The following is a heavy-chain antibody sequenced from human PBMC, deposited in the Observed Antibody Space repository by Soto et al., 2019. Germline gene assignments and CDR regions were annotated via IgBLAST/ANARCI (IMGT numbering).Heavy chain of an antibody. Sequence: GASVKVSCKVSGYTLTELSMHWVRQAPGKGLEWMGGFDPEDGETIYAQKFQGRVTMTEDTSTDTAYMELSSLRSEDTAVYYCATSNGIAAAGPFDYWGQGTLVTVSS. V-gene: IGHV1-24*01. CDR1: GYTLTELS. J-gene: IGHJ4*02. D-gene: IGHD6-13*01. CDR2: FDPEDGET. CDR3: ATSNGIAAAGPFDY.